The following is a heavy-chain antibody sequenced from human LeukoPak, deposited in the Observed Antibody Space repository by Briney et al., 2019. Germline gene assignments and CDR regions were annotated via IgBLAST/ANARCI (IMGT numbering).Heavy chain of an antibody. V-gene: IGHV4-39*01. CDR1: GGSISSSSYY. CDR3: ARQGREVVVVPGLYWFDP. Sequence: PSETLSLTCTVSGGSISSSSYYWGWIRQPPGKGLEWIGSIYYSGSTYYNPSLKSRVTISVDTSKSQFSLKLSSVTAADTAVYYCARQGREVVVVPGLYWFDPWGQGTLVTVSS. J-gene: IGHJ5*02. CDR2: IYYSGST. D-gene: IGHD2-2*01.